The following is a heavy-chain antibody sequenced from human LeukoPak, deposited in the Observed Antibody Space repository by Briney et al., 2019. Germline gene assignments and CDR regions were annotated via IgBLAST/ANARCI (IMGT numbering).Heavy chain of an antibody. CDR2: IYWNDDK. J-gene: IGHJ4*02. Sequence: ESGPTLVKPTQTLTLTCTFSGFSLSTSGVGVGWIRQPPGKALEWLALIYWNDDKRYSPSLKSRLTITKDTSKNQVVLKVTNMDPVDTATYYCAHSSYYYDSSGYYALDYWGQGTLVTVSS. D-gene: IGHD3-22*01. CDR3: AHSSYYYDSSGYYALDY. V-gene: IGHV2-5*01. CDR1: GFSLSTSGVG.